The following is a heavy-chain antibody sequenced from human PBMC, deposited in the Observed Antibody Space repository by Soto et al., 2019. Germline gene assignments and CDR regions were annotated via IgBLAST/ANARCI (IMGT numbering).Heavy chain of an antibody. CDR1: GGSIISGY. Sequence: ASETLSLTCTVSGGSIISGYWSWIRQPPGKGLEWIGYISYSGNTNYNPSLKSRVTMSVDTPKNQFSLRLSSVTTADTAVYYCAGLRGYAGSPIDYWGQGTLVTASS. CDR3: AGLRGYAGSPIDY. V-gene: IGHV4-59*01. D-gene: IGHD2-15*01. J-gene: IGHJ4*02. CDR2: ISYSGNT.